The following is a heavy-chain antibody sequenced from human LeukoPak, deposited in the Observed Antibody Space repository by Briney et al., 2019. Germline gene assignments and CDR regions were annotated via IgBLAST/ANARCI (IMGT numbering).Heavy chain of an antibody. Sequence: GASVKVSCKASGYTFTSYYMHWVRQAPGQGLESMGIINPSGGSTSYAQKFQGRVTMTRDTSTSTLYMEFRSLSYEETGVYYCARAADCSSTRCYAFDYWGQGTLVTVSS. CDR3: ARAADCSSTRCYAFDY. J-gene: IGHJ4*02. CDR2: INPSGGST. V-gene: IGHV1-46*01. CDR1: GYTFTSYY. D-gene: IGHD2-2*01.